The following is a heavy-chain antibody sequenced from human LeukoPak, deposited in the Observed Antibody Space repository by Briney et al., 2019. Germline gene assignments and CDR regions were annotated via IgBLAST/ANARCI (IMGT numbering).Heavy chain of an antibody. Sequence: GGSLRLSCSASGFTFSSYWMSWVRQAPGKGLEWVANIKQDGSEKYYVDSVKGRFTISRDNSKNTLYLQMNSLRAEDTAVYYCAKLQWLATKYYFDYWGQGTLVTVSS. CDR1: GFTFSSYW. J-gene: IGHJ4*02. CDR2: IKQDGSEK. CDR3: AKLQWLATKYYFDY. V-gene: IGHV3-7*01. D-gene: IGHD6-19*01.